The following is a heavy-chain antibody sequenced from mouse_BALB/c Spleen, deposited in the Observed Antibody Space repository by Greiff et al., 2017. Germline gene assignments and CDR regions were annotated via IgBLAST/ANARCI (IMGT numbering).Heavy chain of an antibody. Sequence: QVQLKQSGPGLVAPSQSLSITCTVSGFSLTRYGVHWVRQPPGKGLEWLGVIWAGGSTNHNSALMSRLSISKDNSKSQVFLKMNSLQTDDTAMYYCARDGITTATYRGWGQGTLVTVSA. J-gene: IGHJ3*02. CDR2: IWAGGST. V-gene: IGHV2-9*02. D-gene: IGHD1-2*01. CDR1: GFSLTRYG. CDR3: ARDGITTATYRG.